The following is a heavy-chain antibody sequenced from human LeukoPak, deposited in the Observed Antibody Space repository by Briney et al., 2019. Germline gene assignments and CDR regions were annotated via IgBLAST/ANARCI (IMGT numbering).Heavy chain of an antibody. J-gene: IGHJ4*02. D-gene: IGHD6-13*01. CDR1: GFTFSNAW. CDR3: TTIDSTRWYYFDD. Sequence: GGSLRLSCAASGFTFSNAWMSWVRQAPGKGLEWVGRIKSKTHGGTTDYAAPLRGRLTISRDDSKNTVYLQVNSLETEDTAVYYCTTIDSTRWYYFDDSGQGTLVTVSS. V-gene: IGHV3-15*01. CDR2: IKSKTHGGTT.